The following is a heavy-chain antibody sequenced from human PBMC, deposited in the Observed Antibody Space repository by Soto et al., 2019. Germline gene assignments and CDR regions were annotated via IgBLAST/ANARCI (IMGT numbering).Heavy chain of an antibody. J-gene: IGHJ6*02. CDR2: INPNSGGT. D-gene: IGHD3-16*01. CDR3: ARDRGDYDYVWGGGYYYYGMDV. V-gene: IGHV1-2*04. Sequence: ASVKISCKASGYTFTVYYLHLVRPAPGQGLEWMGWINPNSGGTNYAQKFQGWVTMTRDTSISTAYMELSRLRSDDTAVYYCARDRGDYDYVWGGGYYYYGMDVWGQGTTVTVSS. CDR1: GYTFTVYY.